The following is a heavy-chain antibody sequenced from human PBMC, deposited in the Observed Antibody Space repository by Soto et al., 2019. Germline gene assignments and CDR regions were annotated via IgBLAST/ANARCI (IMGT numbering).Heavy chain of an antibody. CDR2: IYYSGST. V-gene: IGHV4-31*03. D-gene: IGHD3-22*01. J-gene: IGHJ3*02. Sequence: SVSTSVSEGKSIDVGYYWSRIRQHPGKGLEWIGYIYYSGSTYYNPSLKSRVTISVDTSKNQFSLKLSSVTAADTAVYYCAREVTYYYDSSGYFDAFDIWGQGTMVTVSS. CDR3: AREVTYYYDSSGYFDAFDI. CDR1: EGKSIDVGYY.